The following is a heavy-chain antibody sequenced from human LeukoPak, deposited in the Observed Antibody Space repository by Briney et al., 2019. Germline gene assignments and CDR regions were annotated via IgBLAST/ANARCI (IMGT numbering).Heavy chain of an antibody. CDR1: GFTVSSNY. CDR2: MYGDGNT. J-gene: IGHJ1*01. Sequence: PGGSLRLSCAASGFTVSSNYMTWVRQAPGEGLQWVSVMYGDGNTHYADSVKGRFTISRDNSKNTLYLQMSSLRAEDTAVYYCARDVCSITSCSEHWGQGTLVTVSS. V-gene: IGHV3-53*01. CDR3: ARDVCSITSCSEH. D-gene: IGHD2-2*01.